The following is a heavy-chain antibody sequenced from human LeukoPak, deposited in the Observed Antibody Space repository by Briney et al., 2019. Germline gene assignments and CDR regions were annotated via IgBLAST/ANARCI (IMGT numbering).Heavy chain of an antibody. D-gene: IGHD1-26*01. Sequence: GGSLRLSCEASGFSFSSYNMDWVRQTPGKGLEWISSITTSSSYTFYGDSVKGRFTISRDNARNSLYLQMNSLTAEDTGVYYCARDPYSGTYGNTYYYYMDVWGKGTTVAISS. CDR1: GFSFSSYN. CDR2: ITTSSSYT. CDR3: ARDPYSGTYGNTYYYYMDV. J-gene: IGHJ6*03. V-gene: IGHV3-21*01.